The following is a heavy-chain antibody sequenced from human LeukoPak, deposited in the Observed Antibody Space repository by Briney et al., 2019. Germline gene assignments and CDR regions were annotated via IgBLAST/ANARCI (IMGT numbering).Heavy chain of an antibody. V-gene: IGHV3-48*03. Sequence: GGSLRLSCAASGFTFSSYEMNWVRQAPGKGLEWVSYISSSGSTIYYADSVKGRFTISRDNAKNSLYLQMNSLRAEDTAVYYCARRGFDGGASGRGAFDYWGQGTLVTVSS. CDR3: ARRGFDGGASGRGAFDY. CDR2: ISSSGSTI. J-gene: IGHJ4*02. D-gene: IGHD3-16*01. CDR1: GFTFSSYE.